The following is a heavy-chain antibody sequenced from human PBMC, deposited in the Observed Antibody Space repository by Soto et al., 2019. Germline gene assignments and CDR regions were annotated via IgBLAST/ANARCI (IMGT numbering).Heavy chain of an antibody. D-gene: IGHD1-7*01. CDR3: ARTPETRDWLDP. CDR1: GSSVSSYY. Sequence: SETLSLPCRVSGSSVSSYYWSWVRQPPGKGLEWIGYIYYIGAYNYNPSLKSRVTISVDTSKNQFSLKLTSVTAADTAVYYCARTPETRDWLDPWGQGTLVTVS. CDR2: IYYIGAY. J-gene: IGHJ5*02. V-gene: IGHV4-59*02.